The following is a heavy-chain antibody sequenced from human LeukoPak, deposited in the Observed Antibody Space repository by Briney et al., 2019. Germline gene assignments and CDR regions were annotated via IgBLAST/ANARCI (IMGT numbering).Heavy chain of an antibody. Sequence: GGSLRLSCAASGFSVGSKYMNWVRQAPGKGLEWISILYSGSDTYYSDSVRGRFTISRDGSKNTLSLQMNSLRAEDTAVYYCARVGDHFHWYLDLWGRGTLVSVSS. V-gene: IGHV3-53*01. D-gene: IGHD3-3*02. CDR3: ARVGDHFHWYLDL. CDR2: LYSGSDT. J-gene: IGHJ2*01. CDR1: GFSVGSKY.